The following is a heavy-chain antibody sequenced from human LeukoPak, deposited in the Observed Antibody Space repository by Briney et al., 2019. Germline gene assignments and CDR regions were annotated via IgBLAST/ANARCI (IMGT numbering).Heavy chain of an antibody. CDR1: VYTFTSYD. V-gene: IGHV1-8*01. D-gene: IGHD2-2*01. Sequence: ASVKVSCKAAVYTFTSYDINWVRHATAQGLGWMGWMNPNSGNTGYAQKFQGRVTMTRNTSISTAYMELSSLRSEDTAVYYCARGSRVPAAIGWVYYYYYMDVWGKGTTVTVSS. CDR3: ARGSRVPAAIGWVYYYYYMDV. CDR2: MNPNSGNT. J-gene: IGHJ6*03.